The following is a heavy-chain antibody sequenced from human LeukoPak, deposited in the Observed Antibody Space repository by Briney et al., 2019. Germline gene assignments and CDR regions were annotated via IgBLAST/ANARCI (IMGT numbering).Heavy chain of an antibody. CDR2: INHSGST. CDR1: GGSFSGYY. J-gene: IGHJ5*02. D-gene: IGHD3-22*01. V-gene: IGHV4-34*01. CDR3: ARGRTYYYDIGGSFYP. Sequence: SETLSLTCAVYGGSFSGYYWSWIRQPPGKGLEWIGEINHSGSTNYNPSLKSRVTISVDTSKNQFSLKLSSVTAADTAVYYCARGRTYYYDIGGSFYPWGQGTLVTVSS.